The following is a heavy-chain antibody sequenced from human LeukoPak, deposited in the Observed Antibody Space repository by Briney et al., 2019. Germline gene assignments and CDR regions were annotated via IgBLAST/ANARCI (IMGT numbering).Heavy chain of an antibody. CDR2: INHSGST. Sequence: SETLSLTCAVYGGSFSGYYWSWIRQPPGKGLEWIGEINHSGSTNYNPSLKSRVTISVDTSKNQFSLKLSPVTAADTAVYYCARGVSWLMVSGMDVWGQGTTVTFSS. CDR1: GGSFSGYY. J-gene: IGHJ6*02. D-gene: IGHD2-8*01. V-gene: IGHV4-34*01. CDR3: ARGVSWLMVSGMDV.